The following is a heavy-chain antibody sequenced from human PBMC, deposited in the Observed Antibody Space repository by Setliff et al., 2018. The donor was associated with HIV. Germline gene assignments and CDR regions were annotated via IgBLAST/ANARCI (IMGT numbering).Heavy chain of an antibody. CDR1: GYSLANYA. CDR2: MRGNNGNT. CDR3: ARDGFYYGPGGFHNGGLDY. J-gene: IGHJ4*02. Sequence: GASVKVACKASGYSLANYAISWVRQVPGHGLEWMGWMRGNNGNTKSAPKVQGRLTLATDISTGTAYMELMSLTSDDTAVYYCARDGFYYGPGGFHNGGLDYWGQGTPVTVSS. V-gene: IGHV1-18*04. D-gene: IGHD3-10*01.